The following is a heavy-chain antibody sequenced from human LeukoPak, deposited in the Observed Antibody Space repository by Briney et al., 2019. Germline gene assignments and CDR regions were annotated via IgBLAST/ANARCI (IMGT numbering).Heavy chain of an antibody. CDR3: ARDGPYYDFWSGYYD. J-gene: IGHJ4*02. D-gene: IGHD3-3*01. Sequence: ASVKVSCKASGGTFSSYAISWVRQAPGQGLEWMGWISAYNGNTNYAQKLQGRVTMTTDTSTSTAYMELRSLRSDDTAVYYCARDGPYYDFWSGYYDWGQGTLVTVSS. V-gene: IGHV1-18*01. CDR2: ISAYNGNT. CDR1: GGTFSSYA.